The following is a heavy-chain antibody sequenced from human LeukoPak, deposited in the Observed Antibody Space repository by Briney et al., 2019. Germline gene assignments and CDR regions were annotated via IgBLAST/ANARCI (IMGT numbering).Heavy chain of an antibody. CDR2: ISSSSSYI. V-gene: IGHV3-21*04. J-gene: IGHJ4*02. Sequence: GGSLRLSCAASGFTFSSYSMNWVRQAPGKGLEWVSSISSSSSYIYYADSVKGRFTISRDNSKNTLYLQMNSLRAEDTAVYYCAKVGYCSSTSRPNDYWGQGTLVTVSS. CDR3: AKVGYCSSTSRPNDY. CDR1: GFTFSSYS. D-gene: IGHD2-2*01.